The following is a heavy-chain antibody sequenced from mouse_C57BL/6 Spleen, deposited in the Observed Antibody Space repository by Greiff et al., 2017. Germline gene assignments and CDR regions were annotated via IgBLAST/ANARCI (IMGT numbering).Heavy chain of an antibody. V-gene: IGHV1-61*01. J-gene: IGHJ4*01. CDR1: GYTFTSYW. CDR3: ARGKGWFTGAMDY. D-gene: IGHD1-1*02. Sequence: QVQLQQPGAELVRPGSSVKLSCKASGYTFTSYWMDWVKQRPGQGLEWIGNIYPSDSETHYNQKFTDQATLTVDKSSSPAYMQLSSLTSEDSAVYYCARGKGWFTGAMDYWGQGTSVTVSS. CDR2: IYPSDSET.